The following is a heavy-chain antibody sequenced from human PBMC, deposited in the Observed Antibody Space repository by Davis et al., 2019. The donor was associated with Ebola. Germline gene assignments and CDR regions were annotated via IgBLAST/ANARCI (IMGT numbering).Heavy chain of an antibody. CDR3: ASLTGDSIVVVSYYFDY. J-gene: IGHJ4*02. D-gene: IGHD3-22*01. CDR2: ISSSSSYT. CDR1: GFTFSDYY. Sequence: GGSLRLSCAASGFTFSDYYMSWIRQAPGKGLEWVSYISSSSSYTNCADSVKGRFTISRDNAKNSLYLQMNSLRAEDTAVYYCASLTGDSIVVVSYYFDYWGQGTLVTVSS. V-gene: IGHV3-11*06.